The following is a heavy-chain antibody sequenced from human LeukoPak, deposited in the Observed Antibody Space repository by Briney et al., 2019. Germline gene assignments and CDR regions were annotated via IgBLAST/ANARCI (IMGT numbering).Heavy chain of an antibody. Sequence: PGGSLRLSCAASGFTVSSNYMSWVRQAPGKGLEWVSVIYSGGSTYYADSVKGRFTISRDNSKNTLYLQMNSLRAEDTAVYYCARDGGFYGSGSSHFDYWGQGTLVTVSS. D-gene: IGHD3-10*01. V-gene: IGHV3-53*01. CDR1: GFTVSSNY. CDR3: ARDGGFYGSGSSHFDY. J-gene: IGHJ4*02. CDR2: IYSGGST.